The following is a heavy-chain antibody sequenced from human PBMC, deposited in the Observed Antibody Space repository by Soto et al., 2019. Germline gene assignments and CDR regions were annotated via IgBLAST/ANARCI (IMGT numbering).Heavy chain of an antibody. CDR1: GGSISSYY. CDR3: ARGLVGATPFFDY. Sequence: SETLSLTCTVSGGSISSYYWSWIRQPPGKGLEWIGYIYYSGSTNYNPSLKSRVHISVDTSKNQFSLKLSSVTAADTAVYYCARGLVGATPFFDYWGQGTLVTVSS. J-gene: IGHJ4*02. V-gene: IGHV4-59*01. CDR2: IYYSGST. D-gene: IGHD1-26*01.